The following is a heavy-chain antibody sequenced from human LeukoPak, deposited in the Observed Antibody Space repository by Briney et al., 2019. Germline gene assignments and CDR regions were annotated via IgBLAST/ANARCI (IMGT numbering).Heavy chain of an antibody. CDR2: INHSGST. J-gene: IGHJ6*03. D-gene: IGHD6-13*01. CDR3: ARVSYSSSWPYYYYYMDV. CDR1: GGSFSGYY. Sequence: PSETLSLTCAVYGGSFSGYYWSWIRQPPGKGLEWIGEINHSGSTNYNPSLKSRVTISVDTSKNQFSLKLSSATAADTAAYYCARVSYSSSWPYYYYYMDVWGKGTTVTISS. V-gene: IGHV4-34*01.